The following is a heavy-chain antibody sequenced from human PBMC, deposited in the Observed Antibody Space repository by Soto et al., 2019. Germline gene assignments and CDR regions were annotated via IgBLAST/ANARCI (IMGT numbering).Heavy chain of an antibody. CDR3: ARGFEYSGYDYNYFDY. J-gene: IGHJ4*02. CDR2: IYYSGST. CDR1: GGSISSHY. V-gene: IGHV4-59*11. D-gene: IGHD5-12*01. Sequence: SETLSLTCTVSGGSISSHYWSWIRQPPGQGLEWIGYIYYSGSTNYNPSLKSRVTISVDTSKNQFSLKLSSVTAADTAVYYCARGFEYSGYDYNYFDYWGQGTLVTVSS.